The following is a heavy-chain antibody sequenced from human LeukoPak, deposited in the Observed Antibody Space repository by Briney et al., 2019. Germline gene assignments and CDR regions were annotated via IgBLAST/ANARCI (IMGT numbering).Heavy chain of an antibody. Sequence: GESLNISFKGSGYSFTSYWIGWVRQMPGKGLEWMGIIYPGDSDTRYSPSFQGQVTISADKSISTAYLQWSSLKASDTAMYYCARQGITGTTGFDYWGQGTLVTVSS. CDR1: GYSFTSYW. D-gene: IGHD1-7*01. V-gene: IGHV5-51*01. CDR2: IYPGDSDT. CDR3: ARQGITGTTGFDY. J-gene: IGHJ4*02.